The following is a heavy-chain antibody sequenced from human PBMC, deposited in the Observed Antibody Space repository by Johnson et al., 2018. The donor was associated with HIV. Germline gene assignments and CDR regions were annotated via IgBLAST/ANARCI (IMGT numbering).Heavy chain of an antibody. V-gene: IGHV3-11*04. CDR3: ARSRNYACDI. CDR2: ISSSGSAI. CDR1: GFTFNDYY. D-gene: IGHD1-1*01. Sequence: QVQLVESGGGVVQPGGSLRLSCTASGFTFNDYYMTWVRQAPGEGLEWVSYISSSGSAIYYADSVKGRFTMSRDNAKNSMFLQMNSPRADDTAVYYCARSRNYACDIWGQGTMVTVSS. J-gene: IGHJ3*02.